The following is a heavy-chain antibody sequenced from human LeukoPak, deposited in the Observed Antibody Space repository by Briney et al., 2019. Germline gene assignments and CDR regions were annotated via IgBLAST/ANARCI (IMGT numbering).Heavy chain of an antibody. D-gene: IGHD3-10*01. V-gene: IGHV3-74*01. J-gene: IGHJ5*02. Sequence: GGSLRLSCAASGFTVSSNYMSWVRQAPGKGLVWVSRIKNDGTSTIYADSVKGRFTISRDNAKNTLYLQMNSLRAEDTAVYYCAGSAAANWFDPWGQGTLVTVSS. CDR2: IKNDGTST. CDR1: GFTVSSNY. CDR3: AGSAAANWFDP.